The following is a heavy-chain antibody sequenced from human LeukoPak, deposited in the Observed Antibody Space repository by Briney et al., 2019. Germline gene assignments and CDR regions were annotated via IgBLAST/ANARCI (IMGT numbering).Heavy chain of an antibody. CDR2: MNPNSGNT. D-gene: IGHD3-10*01. CDR1: GYTFTSYD. Sequence: GASVKVSCKASGYTFTSYDINWVRQATGQGLEWTGWMNPNSGNTGYAQKFQGRVTMTRNTSISTAYMELSSLRSEDTAVYYCARGDTMVRGVIREPFDYWGQGTLVTVSS. V-gene: IGHV1-8*01. CDR3: ARGDTMVRGVIREPFDY. J-gene: IGHJ4*02.